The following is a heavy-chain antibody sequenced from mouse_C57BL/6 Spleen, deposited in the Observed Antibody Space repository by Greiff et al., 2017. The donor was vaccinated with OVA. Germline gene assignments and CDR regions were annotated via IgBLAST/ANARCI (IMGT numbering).Heavy chain of an antibody. CDR2: IYPRDGST. D-gene: IGHD2-4*01. V-gene: IGHV1-85*01. J-gene: IGHJ3*01. CDR3: ARGGYYDYDGTWFAY. Sequence: QVQLKESGPELVKPGASVKLSCKASGYTFTSYDINWVKQRPGQGLEWIGWIYPRDGSTKYNEKFKGKATLTVDTSSSTAYMELHSLTSEDSAVYFCARGGYYDYDGTWFAYWGQGTLVTVSA. CDR1: GYTFTSYD.